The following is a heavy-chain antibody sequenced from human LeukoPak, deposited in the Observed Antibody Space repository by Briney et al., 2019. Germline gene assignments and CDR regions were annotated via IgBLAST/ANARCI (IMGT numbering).Heavy chain of an antibody. CDR1: GFTFVDYA. D-gene: IGHD6-13*01. V-gene: IGHV3-9*01. J-gene: IGHJ4*02. Sequence: GRSLRLSCAASGFTFVDYAMHWVRQAPGKGLEWVSGISWNSGSIGYADSVKGRFTISRDNAKNSLYLQMNSLRAEDTALYYCAKDIFTGIAAAGAIDYWGQGTLVTVSS. CDR3: AKDIFTGIAAAGAIDY. CDR2: ISWNSGSI.